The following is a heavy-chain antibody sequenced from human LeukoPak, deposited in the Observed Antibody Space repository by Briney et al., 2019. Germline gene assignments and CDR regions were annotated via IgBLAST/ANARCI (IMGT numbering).Heavy chain of an antibody. V-gene: IGHV4-39*07. CDR3: ARGGDHQDYYFDY. J-gene: IGHJ4*02. CDR2: IYYSGST. Sequence: SETLSLTCTVSGGSISSNGYYWGWIRQSPGEGLEWIGNIYYSGSTNYNPSLKSRVTISVDTSKNQFSLKLSSVTAADTAVYYCARGGDHQDYYFDYWGQGTLVTVSS. D-gene: IGHD4-17*01. CDR1: GGSISSNGYY.